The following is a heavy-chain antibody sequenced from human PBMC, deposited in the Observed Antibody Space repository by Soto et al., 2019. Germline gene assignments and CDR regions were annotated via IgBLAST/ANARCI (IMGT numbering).Heavy chain of an antibody. V-gene: IGHV1-69*02. CDR3: AGCSGGSCYYYYYYMDV. Sequence: ASVKVSCKASGGTFSSYTISLVRQAPGQGLEWMGRIIPILGIANYAQKFQGRVTITADKSTSTAYMELSSPRSEDTAVYYCAGCSGGSCYYYYYYMDVWGKGTTVTVSS. J-gene: IGHJ6*03. CDR1: GGTFSSYT. CDR2: IIPILGIA. D-gene: IGHD2-15*01.